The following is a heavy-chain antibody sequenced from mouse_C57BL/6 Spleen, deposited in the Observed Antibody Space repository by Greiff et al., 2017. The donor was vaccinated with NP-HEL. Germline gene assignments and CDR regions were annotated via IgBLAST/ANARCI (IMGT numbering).Heavy chain of an antibody. J-gene: IGHJ1*03. Sequence: QVQLKESGAELVRPGTSVKVSCKASGYAFTNYLIEWVKQRPGQGLEWIGVINPGSGGTNYNEKFKGKATLTADKSSSTAYMQLSSLTSEDSAVYFCARGGGSNWYFDVWGTGTTVTVSS. CDR3: ARGGGSNWYFDV. CDR1: GYAFTNYL. CDR2: INPGSGGT. D-gene: IGHD1-1*01. V-gene: IGHV1-54*01.